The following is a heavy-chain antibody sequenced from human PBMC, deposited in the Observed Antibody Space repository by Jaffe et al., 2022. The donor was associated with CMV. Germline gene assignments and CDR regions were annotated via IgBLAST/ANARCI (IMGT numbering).Heavy chain of an antibody. V-gene: IGHV3-33*01. CDR1: GFTFSNYA. D-gene: IGHD6-19*01. Sequence: QVHLVESGGGVVQPGRSLRLSCAASGFTFSNYAMHWVRQAPGKGLEWVAIIWFDESNEYYADSVKGRFTVSRDNSNNMAYLQMNSLRAEDTAVYYCGRGPYSSGWSYLQYWGQGTLVTVS. CDR3: GRGPYSSGWSYLQY. CDR2: IWFDESNE. J-gene: IGHJ4*02.